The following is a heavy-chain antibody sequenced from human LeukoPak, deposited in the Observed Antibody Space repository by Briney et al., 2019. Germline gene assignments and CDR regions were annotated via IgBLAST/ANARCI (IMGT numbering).Heavy chain of an antibody. J-gene: IGHJ5*02. V-gene: IGHV3-7*01. D-gene: IGHD2-21*02. Sequence: GGSLRLSCAASGFTFSSYWMSWVRQAPGKGLEWVANIKKDGSEKYYVDSVKGRFTISRDNAKNSLYLQMNSLRAEDTAVYYCARDATGIPFVEWCDPWGQETRHSVSS. CDR3: ARDATGIPFVEWCDP. CDR1: GFTFSSYW. CDR2: IKKDGSEK.